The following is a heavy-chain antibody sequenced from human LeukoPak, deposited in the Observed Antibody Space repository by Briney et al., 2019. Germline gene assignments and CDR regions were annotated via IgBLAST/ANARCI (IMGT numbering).Heavy chain of an antibody. D-gene: IGHD3-10*02. CDR2: ISGSGGST. CDR3: ARVLGANYDVLSGGGDFDY. J-gene: IGHJ4*02. V-gene: IGHV3-23*01. CDR1: GFTFSSYG. Sequence: GGTLRLSCAASGFTFSSYGMSWVRQAPGKGLEWVSAISGSGGSTYYADSVKGRFTISRDNSKNTLYLQMNRLRAEDTAVYYCARVLGANYDVLSGGGDFDYWGQGTLVTVSS.